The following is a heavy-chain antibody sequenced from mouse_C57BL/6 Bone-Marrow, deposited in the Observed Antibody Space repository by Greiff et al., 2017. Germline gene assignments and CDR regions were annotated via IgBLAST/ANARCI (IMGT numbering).Heavy chain of an antibody. V-gene: IGHV14-4*01. CDR1: GFNIKDDY. CDR2: IDPENGDT. CDR3: TTLFAD. J-gene: IGHJ3*01. Sequence: EVKLQEPGAELVRPGASVKLSCTASGFNIKDDYMHWVKQRPEQGLEWIGWIDPENGDTESASKFQGKATITADTSSNTAYLQLSSLTSEDTAVYYCTTLFADWGQGTLVTVSA.